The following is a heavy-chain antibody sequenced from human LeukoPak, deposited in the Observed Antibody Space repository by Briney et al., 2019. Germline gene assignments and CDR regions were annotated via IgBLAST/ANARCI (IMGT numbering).Heavy chain of an antibody. V-gene: IGHV1-69*05. Sequence: SVKVSCKASGGTFSSYAISWVRQAPGQGLEWMGGIIPIFGTANYAQKFQGRVTMTRDMSTSTVYMELSSLRSEDTAVYYCARYCGSDCYSRSHFDYWGQGTLVTVSS. D-gene: IGHD2-21*02. J-gene: IGHJ4*02. CDR1: GGTFSSYA. CDR2: IIPIFGTA. CDR3: ARYCGSDCYSRSHFDY.